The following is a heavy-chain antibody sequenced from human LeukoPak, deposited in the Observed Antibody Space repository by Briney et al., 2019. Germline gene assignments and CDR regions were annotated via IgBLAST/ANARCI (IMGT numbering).Heavy chain of an antibody. D-gene: IGHD4-17*01. CDR3: ARCNRDFGDSRIDS. J-gene: IGHJ4*02. CDR2: ISGSGGST. V-gene: IGHV3-23*01. Sequence: GGSLRLSCTASGFTFSNNAMSWVRQAPGEGLEWVSVISGSGGSTYYVGSVKGRSTISRDNSKKTLYLQMNSLRAEDTAIYYCARCNRDFGDSRIDSWGQGTLVSVSS. CDR1: GFTFSNNA.